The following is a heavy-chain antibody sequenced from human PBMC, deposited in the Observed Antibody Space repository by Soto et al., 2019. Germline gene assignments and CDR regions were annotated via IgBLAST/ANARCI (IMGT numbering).Heavy chain of an antibody. CDR1: TMSFNTYG. CDR3: ARQRSPEGWFDP. Sequence: EVEMLESGGGLVQPGGSLRLSCAASTMSFNTYGVTWVRQAPGKGLEWVSTVTVTGGSTYYADSMKGRFTISRDRSNYTVSLLLNSLRVEDTAIYYCARQRSPEGWFDPWGQGTLVTVSS. V-gene: IGHV3-23*01. CDR2: VTVTGGST. J-gene: IGHJ5*02. D-gene: IGHD3-10*01.